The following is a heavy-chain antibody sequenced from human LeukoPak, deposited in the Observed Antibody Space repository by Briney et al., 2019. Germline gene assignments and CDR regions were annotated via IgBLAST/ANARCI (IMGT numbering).Heavy chain of an antibody. CDR2: INHSGST. V-gene: IGHV4-59*12. J-gene: IGHJ4*02. CDR1: GGCISSYY. Sequence: PSETLSLTCTVSGGCISSYYWSWIRQPPGKGLERIGEINHSGSTNYNPSLKSRVTISLDTSKNQFSLKLSSVTAADTAVYYCARDKPWLGLDYWGQGTLVTVSS. CDR3: ARDKPWLGLDY. D-gene: IGHD6-19*01.